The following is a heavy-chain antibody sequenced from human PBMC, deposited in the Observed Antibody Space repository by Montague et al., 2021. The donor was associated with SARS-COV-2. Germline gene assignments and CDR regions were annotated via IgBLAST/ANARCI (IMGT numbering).Heavy chain of an antibody. CDR2: IYHSGST. Sequence: TRSLTCTVSGGSISSGGYYWSWIRQHPGKGLEWIGYIYHSGSTYYDPSLKSRVTISVDTSKNQFSLKLSSVTAADTAVYYCARSSAPSITIFGVGNTYWYFDHWGRGTLVTVSS. V-gene: IGHV4-31*03. CDR1: GGSISSGGYY. J-gene: IGHJ2*01. CDR3: ARSSAPSITIFGVGNTYWYFDH. D-gene: IGHD3-3*01.